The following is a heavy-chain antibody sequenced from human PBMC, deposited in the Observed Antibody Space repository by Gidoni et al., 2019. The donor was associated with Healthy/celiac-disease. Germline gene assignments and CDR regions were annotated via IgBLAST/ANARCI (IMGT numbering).Heavy chain of an antibody. J-gene: IGHJ3*02. D-gene: IGHD3-3*01. V-gene: IGHV3-23*01. Sequence: EVQLLESGGGLVQPGGSLRLSCAASGFTFSSYAMSWVRQAPGKGLEWVSAISVSGGSTYYADSVKGRFTISRDNSKNTLYLQMNSLRAEDTAVYYCAKGPGVTIFGVVMSAFDIWGQGTMVTVSS. CDR2: ISVSGGST. CDR1: GFTFSSYA. CDR3: AKGPGVTIFGVVMSAFDI.